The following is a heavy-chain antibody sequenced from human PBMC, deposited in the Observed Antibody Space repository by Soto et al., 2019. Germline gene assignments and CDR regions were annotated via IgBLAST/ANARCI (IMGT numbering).Heavy chain of an antibody. CDR2: IYYSGST. CDR1: GGSISSSSYY. J-gene: IGHJ6*03. V-gene: IGHV4-39*01. D-gene: IGHD4-4*01. Sequence: SETLSLTCTVSGGSISSSSYYWGWIRQPPGKGLEWIGSIYYSGSTYYNPSLKSRVTISVDTSKNQFSLKLSSVTAADTAVYYCARASPTVTHYYYYMDVWGKGTTVTVSS. CDR3: ARASPTVTHYYYYMDV.